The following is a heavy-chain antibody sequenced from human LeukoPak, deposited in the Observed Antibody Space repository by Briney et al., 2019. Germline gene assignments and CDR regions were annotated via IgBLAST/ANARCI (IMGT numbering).Heavy chain of an antibody. J-gene: IGHJ4*02. V-gene: IGHV3-53*01. CDR2: IYSGGST. CDR1: GFTVSSNY. CDR3: ARGSRSSGWFDY. Sequence: HPGGSLRLSCAASGFTVSSNYMSWVRQAPGKGLEWVSVIYSGGSTYYADSVKGRFTIPRDSSKNTLYLQMNSLRAEDTAVYYCARGSRSSGWFDYWGQGTLVTVSS. D-gene: IGHD6-19*01.